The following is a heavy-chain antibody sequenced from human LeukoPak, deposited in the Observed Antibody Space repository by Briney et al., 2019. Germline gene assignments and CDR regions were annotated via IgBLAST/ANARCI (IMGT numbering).Heavy chain of an antibody. V-gene: IGHV4-59*01. J-gene: IGHJ4*02. CDR1: GGSISSYY. CDR3: ARGVIVGAHFDY. Sequence: SETLSLTCTVSGGSISSYYWSWIRQPPGKGLEWIGYIYYSGSTNYNPSLKSRVTISVDTSKNQFSLKLSSVTAADTAVYYCARGVIVGAHFDYWGQGTLVTVSS. D-gene: IGHD1-26*01. CDR2: IYYSGST.